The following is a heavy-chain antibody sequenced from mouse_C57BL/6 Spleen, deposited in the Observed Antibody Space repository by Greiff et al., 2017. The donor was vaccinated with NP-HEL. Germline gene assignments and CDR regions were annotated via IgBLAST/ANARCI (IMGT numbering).Heavy chain of an antibody. CDR3: ARFTTGY. V-gene: IGHV1-4*01. D-gene: IGHD1-1*01. CDR1: GYTFTSYT. J-gene: IGHJ2*01. Sequence: VQLQQSGAELARPGASVKMSCKASGYTFTSYTIHWVKQRTGQGLEWIGYINPSSGYPKYNEKFKDKATLTADKSSSTAYMQLSSLTSEDSSVYYCARFTTGYWGQGTTLTVSS. CDR2: INPSSGYP.